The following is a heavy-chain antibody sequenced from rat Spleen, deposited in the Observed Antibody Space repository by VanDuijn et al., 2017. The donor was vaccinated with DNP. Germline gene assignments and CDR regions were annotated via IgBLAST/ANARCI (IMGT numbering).Heavy chain of an antibody. J-gene: IGHJ3*01. Sequence: EVQLVESGGGLVQPGRSLKLSCAVSGFTFSDYYMAWVRQAPAKGLEWVASISYEGSSTYYGDSVKGRFTISRDNAKSSLYLQMDSLRSEDTATYYCTTASTEGFAYWGQGTLVTVS. CDR1: GFTFSDYY. CDR3: TTASTEGFAY. V-gene: IGHV5-20*01. D-gene: IGHD1-11*01. CDR2: ISYEGSST.